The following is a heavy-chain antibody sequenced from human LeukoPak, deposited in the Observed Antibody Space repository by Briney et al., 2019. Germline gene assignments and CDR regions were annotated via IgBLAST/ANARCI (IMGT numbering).Heavy chain of an antibody. D-gene: IGHD5-18*01. CDR1: GGSISSYY. Sequence: SETLSLTCTVSGGSISSYYWSWIRQPPGKGLEWIGYIYYSGSTNYNPSLKSRVTISVDTSKNQFSLKLSSVTAADTAVYYCAGAGQLDAFDIWGQGTMVTVSS. CDR3: AGAGQLDAFDI. CDR2: IYYSGST. J-gene: IGHJ3*02. V-gene: IGHV4-59*08.